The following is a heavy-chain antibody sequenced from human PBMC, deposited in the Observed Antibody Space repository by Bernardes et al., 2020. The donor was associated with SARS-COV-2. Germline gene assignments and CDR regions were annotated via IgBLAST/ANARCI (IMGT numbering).Heavy chain of an antibody. CDR3: ARERMGAAAGTGGFDY. D-gene: IGHD6-13*01. J-gene: IGHJ4*02. CDR1: GYTFTGYY. CDR2: INPNSGGT. Sequence: ASVKVSCKASGYTFTGYYMHWVRQAPGQGLEWMGWINPNSGGTNYAQKFQGWVTMTRDTSISTAYMELSRLRSDDTAVYYCARERMGAAAGTGGFDYWGQGTLVTVSS. V-gene: IGHV1-2*04.